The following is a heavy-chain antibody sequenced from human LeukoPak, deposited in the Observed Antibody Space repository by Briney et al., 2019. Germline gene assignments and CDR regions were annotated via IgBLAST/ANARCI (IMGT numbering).Heavy chain of an antibody. CDR3: ARDTGDRYFDY. Sequence: PSETLSLTCTVSGGSISTYYWSWIRQPPGKGPEWIGYIHYSGSTDYNPSLKSRLTISVDTSKNQFSLKLSSVTAADTAVYYCARDTGDRYFDYWGQGTLLTVSS. D-gene: IGHD2-21*01. J-gene: IGHJ4*02. V-gene: IGHV4-59*01. CDR2: IHYSGST. CDR1: GGSISTYY.